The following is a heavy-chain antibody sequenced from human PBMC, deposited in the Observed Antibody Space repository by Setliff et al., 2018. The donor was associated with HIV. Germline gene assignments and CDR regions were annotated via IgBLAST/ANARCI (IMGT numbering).Heavy chain of an antibody. D-gene: IGHD3-3*01. V-gene: IGHV4-61*01. Sequence: SETLSLTCTVSGGSVSSGSYYWSWIRQPPGKGLEWIGYISYRGITNYNPSLTSRLTISVDTSKNQFSLKLSSVTAADTAVYYCARDGFWSGYIDYWGQGTLVTVSS. J-gene: IGHJ4*02. CDR1: GGSVSSGSYY. CDR2: ISYRGIT. CDR3: ARDGFWSGYIDY.